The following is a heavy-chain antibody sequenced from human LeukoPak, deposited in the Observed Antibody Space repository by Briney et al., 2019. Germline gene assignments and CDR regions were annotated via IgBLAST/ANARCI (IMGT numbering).Heavy chain of an antibody. CDR2: IYYSGST. Sequence: SETLSLTCTVSGGSISSSSYYWGWIRQPPGKGLEWIGSIYYSGSTYYNPSLRSRVTISVDTSKNQFSLKLNSVTAADTAVYYCARHPGGYYYDSSGYYTLFDYWGQGTLVTVSS. CDR3: ARHPGGYYYDSSGYYTLFDY. J-gene: IGHJ4*02. D-gene: IGHD3-22*01. V-gene: IGHV4-39*01. CDR1: GGSISSSSYY.